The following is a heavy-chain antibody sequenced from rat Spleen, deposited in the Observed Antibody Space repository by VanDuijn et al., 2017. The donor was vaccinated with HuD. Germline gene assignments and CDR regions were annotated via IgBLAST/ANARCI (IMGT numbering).Heavy chain of an antibody. Sequence: EVQLQESGPGLVKPSQSLSLTCSVTGYSITSSYRWNWIRKFPGNKLEWMGYMDDSGSTSYHPSLKSRVSITRDTSKNQFFLQLNSVTTEDTATDYCATLGLAYYFDYWGQGVMVTVSS. J-gene: IGHJ2*01. D-gene: IGHD4-2*01. V-gene: IGHV3-3*01. CDR1: GYSITSSYR. CDR2: MDDSGST. CDR3: ATLGLAYYFDY.